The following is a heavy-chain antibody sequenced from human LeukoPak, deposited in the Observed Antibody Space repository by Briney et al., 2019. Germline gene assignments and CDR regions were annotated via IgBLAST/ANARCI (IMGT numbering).Heavy chain of an antibody. Sequence: PSETLSLTCTVSGGSISSYYWSWIRQPAGKGLEWIGRIYTSGSTYYNPSLKSRVTISVDTSKNQFSLKLSSVTAADTAVYYCARDRESYYDFWSGLANNWFDPWGQGTLVTVSS. CDR2: IYTSGST. CDR1: GGSISSYY. CDR3: ARDRESYYDFWSGLANNWFDP. D-gene: IGHD3-3*01. V-gene: IGHV4-4*07. J-gene: IGHJ5*02.